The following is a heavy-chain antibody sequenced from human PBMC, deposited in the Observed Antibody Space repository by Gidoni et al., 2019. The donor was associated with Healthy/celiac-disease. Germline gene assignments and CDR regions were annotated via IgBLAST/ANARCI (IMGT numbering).Heavy chain of an antibody. V-gene: IGHV4-39*01. D-gene: IGHD3-22*01. CDR3: ARHSGSYDSSRGYFDY. CDR1: GGSISSSSYY. Sequence: QLQLQESGPGLVKPSETLSLTCTVSGGSISSSSYYWGWIRQPPGKGLEWIGSIYYSGSTYYNPSLKSRVTISVDTSKNQFSLKLSSVTAADTAVYYCARHSGSYDSSRGYFDYWGQGTLVTVSS. CDR2: IYYSGST. J-gene: IGHJ4*02.